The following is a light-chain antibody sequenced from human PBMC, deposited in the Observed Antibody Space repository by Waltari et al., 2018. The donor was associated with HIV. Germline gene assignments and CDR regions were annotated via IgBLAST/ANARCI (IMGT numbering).Light chain of an antibody. CDR3: QSFDTSLGGSV. Sequence: QSVLPQPPSVPRPPGHPAPIPVTGNDSNTGALYTVPCYQCFPGTAPTLVIFSNTNRPSGVPDRFSGSKSGTSASLAITGLQAEDEADYYCQSFDTSLGGSVFGGGTRLTVL. V-gene: IGLV1-40*01. J-gene: IGLJ3*02. CDR1: DSNTGALYT. CDR2: SNT.